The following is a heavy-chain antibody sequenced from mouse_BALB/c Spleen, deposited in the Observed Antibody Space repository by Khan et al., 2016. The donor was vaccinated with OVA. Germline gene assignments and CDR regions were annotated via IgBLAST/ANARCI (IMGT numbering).Heavy chain of an antibody. J-gene: IGHJ2*01. CDR1: GYTFTSYV. V-gene: IGHV1S136*01. D-gene: IGHD2-14*01. CDR2: IYPFNDDT. Sequence: EVQLQESGPDLVKPGASVRMSCKASGYTFTSYVIHWLRQKPGQGLEWIGYIYPFNDDTKYNEKFKGKATLTSDKSSSTAYMELSSLTSEDSAVYYCAKNYRYDVYFDYWGQGTTLTVSS. CDR3: AKNYRYDVYFDY.